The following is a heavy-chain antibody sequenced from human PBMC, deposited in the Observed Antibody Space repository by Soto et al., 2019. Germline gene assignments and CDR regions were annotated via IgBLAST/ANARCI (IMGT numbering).Heavy chain of an antibody. Sequence: QVHLQQWGAGLLKPSETLSLTCAVYGGSFSGYFWNWVRQPPGKGLEWIGEINHSGSTKYNPSLKSRVTLSVDTSKNQFSLRVFSVTAADTAVYYWARDLSGYYYGMDVWGQGTTVTVS. CDR3: ARDLSGYYYGMDV. CDR1: GGSFSGYF. J-gene: IGHJ6*02. V-gene: IGHV4-34*01. CDR2: INHSGST.